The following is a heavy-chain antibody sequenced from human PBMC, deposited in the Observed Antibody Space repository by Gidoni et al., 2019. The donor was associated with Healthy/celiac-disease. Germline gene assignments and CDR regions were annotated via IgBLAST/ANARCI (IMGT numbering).Heavy chain of an antibody. CDR1: GFTFSSYG. V-gene: IGHV3-30*18. J-gene: IGHJ3*02. CDR2: ISYDGSNK. CDR3: AKDVPDLWSGSDGFDAFDI. Sequence: QVQLVESGGGVVQPGRSLRLSCAASGFTFSSYGMHWVRQAPGKGLEWVAVISYDGSNKYYADSVKGRFTISRDNSKNTLYLQMNSLRAEDTAVYYCAKDVPDLWSGSDGFDAFDIWGQGTMVTVSS. D-gene: IGHD3-3*01.